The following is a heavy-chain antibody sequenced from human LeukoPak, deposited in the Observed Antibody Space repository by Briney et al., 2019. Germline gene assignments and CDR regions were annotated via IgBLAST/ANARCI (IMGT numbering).Heavy chain of an antibody. Sequence: ASVKVSCKASGYTFTGYYMHWVRQAPGQGLEWMGWINPNSGGTNYAQKFQGRVTMTRDTSISTAYMELSRLRSEDTAVYYCARNSGSYWGVDYWGQGTLVTVSS. V-gene: IGHV1-2*02. CDR3: ARNSGSYWGVDY. J-gene: IGHJ4*02. CDR1: GYTFTGYY. D-gene: IGHD1-26*01. CDR2: INPNSGGT.